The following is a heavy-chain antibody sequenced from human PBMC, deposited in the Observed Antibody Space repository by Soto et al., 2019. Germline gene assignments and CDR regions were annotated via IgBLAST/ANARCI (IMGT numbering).Heavy chain of an antibody. CDR2: INSDGSST. V-gene: IGHV3-74*01. CDR3: ASQYYDYVWGSYRPIDY. J-gene: IGHJ4*02. CDR1: GFSFSNYG. Sequence: GGSLRLSCAASGFSFSNYGMHWVRQAPGKGLVWVSRINSDGSSTSYADSVKGRFTISRDNAKNTLYLQMNSLRAEDTAVYYCASQYYDYVWGSYRPIDYWGQGTLVTVSS. D-gene: IGHD3-16*02.